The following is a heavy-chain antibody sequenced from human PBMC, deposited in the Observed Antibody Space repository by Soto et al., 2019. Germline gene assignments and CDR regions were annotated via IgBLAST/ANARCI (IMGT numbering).Heavy chain of an antibody. CDR1: GGSVSSGSYY. Sequence: QVQLQESGPGLVKPSETLSLTCTVSGGSVSSGSYYWSWIRQPPGKGLEWIGYIYYSGSTNYNPSLKSRVTISVDTSKNQFSPKLSSVTAADTAVYYCARDLDGSYGYYWNFDLWGRGTLVTVSS. CDR3: ARDLDGSYGYYWNFDL. D-gene: IGHD5-18*01. CDR2: IYYSGST. V-gene: IGHV4-61*01. J-gene: IGHJ2*01.